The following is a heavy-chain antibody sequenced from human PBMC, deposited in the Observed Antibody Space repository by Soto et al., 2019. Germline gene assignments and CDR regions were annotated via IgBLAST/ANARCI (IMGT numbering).Heavy chain of an antibody. D-gene: IGHD7-27*01. V-gene: IGHV4-31*03. Sequence: SETLSLTCTVSGGSIRRGGYNWSWIRQLPGKGLEWIGYIFHTGNTYYNPSLKSRVTISVDTSQNQFSLRLSSVTAADTALYYCARDLGKLITPAQWGQGALVTVSS. CDR2: IFHTGNT. J-gene: IGHJ1*01. CDR3: ARDLGKLITPAQ. CDR1: GGSIRRGGYN.